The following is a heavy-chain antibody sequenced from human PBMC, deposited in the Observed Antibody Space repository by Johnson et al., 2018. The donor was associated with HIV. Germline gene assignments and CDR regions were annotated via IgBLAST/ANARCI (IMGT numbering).Heavy chain of an antibody. CDR2: ISRDGGTE. CDR1: GFTFSSYG. Sequence: QMQLVESGGGVVHPGKSLRLSCVGSGFTFSSYGMHRVRQAPGEGLDWVAFISRDGGTEYYADSVKGRFAISRDNAKSTLYLLMNCLTPEDTAMYYCAVGIQLWFASEGDASDIWGQGAMVSVSS. CDR3: AVGIQLWFASEGDASDI. J-gene: IGHJ3*02. V-gene: IGHV3-30*19. D-gene: IGHD5-18*01.